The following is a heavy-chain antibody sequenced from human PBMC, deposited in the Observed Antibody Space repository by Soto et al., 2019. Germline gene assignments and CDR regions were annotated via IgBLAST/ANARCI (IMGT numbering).Heavy chain of an antibody. CDR3: ARASHYYYDSSGYYRNGAFDI. CDR1: GYSFTSYC. Sequence: GEALKITCKGSGYSFTSYCIACVRQMPGKGLAGVGMIYPGDSDTRYSPSVQGQVTISADKSISTAYLQWSSLKASDTAMYYCARASHYYYDSSGYYRNGAFDIWGRGRRSPSPQ. D-gene: IGHD3-22*01. J-gene: IGHJ3*02. CDR2: IYPGDSDT. V-gene: IGHV5-51*01.